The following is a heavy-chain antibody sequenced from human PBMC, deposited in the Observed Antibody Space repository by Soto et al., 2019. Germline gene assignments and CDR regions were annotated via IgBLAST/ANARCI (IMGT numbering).Heavy chain of an antibody. CDR1: GESVSSASYY. V-gene: IGHV4-61*01. CDR2: IHDSRST. D-gene: IGHD4-4*01. CDR3: ARGFGAQYSNYFRFDP. J-gene: IGHJ5*02. Sequence: QVQLQESGPGLVKASETLSLTCTVSGESVSSASYYWSWIRQPPGKGLEWIGLIHDSRSTNYNPSLKSRVTISVDTSKNQFSLKLTSVTAADTAVYYCARGFGAQYSNYFRFDPWGQGTLVTVSS.